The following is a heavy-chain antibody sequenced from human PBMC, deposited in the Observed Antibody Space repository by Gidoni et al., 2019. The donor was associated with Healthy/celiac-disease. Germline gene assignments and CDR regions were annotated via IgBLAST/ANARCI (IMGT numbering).Heavy chain of an antibody. CDR3: ATDLWNSGKISPIRGSDY. J-gene: IGHJ4*02. D-gene: IGHD3-10*01. CDR2: FDPEDGET. CDR1: GYTLTESS. Sequence: QVHLVPPGADVPKTGASVKVSCTVSGYTLTESSLHWVRQAPGKGLEWMGGFDPEDGETIYAQKFQGRVTMTEETSTDTAYMELSSLRSEDTAVYYCATDLWNSGKISPIRGSDYWGQGTLVTVSS. V-gene: IGHV1-24*01.